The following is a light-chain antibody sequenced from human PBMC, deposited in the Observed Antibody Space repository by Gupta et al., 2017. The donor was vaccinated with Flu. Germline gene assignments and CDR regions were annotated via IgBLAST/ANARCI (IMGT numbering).Light chain of an antibody. Sequence: QSVLAQPPSASGTPGQRVIISCSGSSSNIGSHTVSWYQQLPGTAPKLLLYKNNQRPPGVPARFSGSKSGTAASLAISGRQAEDEADYYCAAWDDSRLRVFGGGTKVTVL. J-gene: IGLJ3*02. CDR1: SSNIGSHT. CDR2: KNN. CDR3: AAWDDSRLRV. V-gene: IGLV1-44*01.